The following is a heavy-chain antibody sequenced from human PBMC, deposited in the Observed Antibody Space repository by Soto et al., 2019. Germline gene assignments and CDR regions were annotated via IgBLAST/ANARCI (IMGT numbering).Heavy chain of an antibody. CDR2: IYYSGST. J-gene: IGHJ4*02. Sequence: PSETLSLTCTVSGGSISSYYWSWIRQPPGKGLEWIGYIYYSGSTNYKPSLKSRVTISVDTSKNQFSLKLSSVTAADTAVYYCARGQYSSRLDYWGQGTLVTVSS. CDR1: GGSISSYY. CDR3: ARGQYSSRLDY. V-gene: IGHV4-59*01. D-gene: IGHD6-6*01.